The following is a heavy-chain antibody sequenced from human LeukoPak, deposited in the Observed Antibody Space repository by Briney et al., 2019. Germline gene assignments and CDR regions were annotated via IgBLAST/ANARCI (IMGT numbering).Heavy chain of an antibody. D-gene: IGHD1-26*01. J-gene: IGHJ3*02. V-gene: IGHV3-23*01. CDR2: ISGSGGST. Sequence: GGSLRLSCAASGFTFSSYAMSWVRQAPGKGLEWVSAISGSGGSTYYADSVKGRFTISRDNSKNTLYLQMNSLRAEDTAVYYCAKDAGEWELIGDASDIWGQGTMVTVSS. CDR1: GFTFSSYA. CDR3: AKDAGEWELIGDASDI.